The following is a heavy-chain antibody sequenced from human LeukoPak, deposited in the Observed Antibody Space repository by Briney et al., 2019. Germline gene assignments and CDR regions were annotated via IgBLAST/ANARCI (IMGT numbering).Heavy chain of an antibody. CDR2: ISGSGGNT. D-gene: IGHD6-19*01. CDR3: AKDRPRSGWSFDI. CDR1: GFTFSSYA. V-gene: IGHV3-23*01. Sequence: GGSLRLSCAASGFTFSSYALSWVRQPPGKGLEWVSAISGSGGNTYYADSVKGRFTISRDNSKNTLYLQMNSLRAEDTAVYYCAKDRPRSGWSFDIWGQGTMVTVSS. J-gene: IGHJ3*02.